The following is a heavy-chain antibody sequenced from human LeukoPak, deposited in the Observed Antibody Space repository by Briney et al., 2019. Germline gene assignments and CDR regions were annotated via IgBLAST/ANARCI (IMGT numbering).Heavy chain of an antibody. CDR1: GYSVSSGFF. CDR3: TRGVALSDHGIIDS. J-gene: IGHJ4*02. Sequence: SETLSLTCAVSGYSVSSGFFWGWIRQPPGKGLEWIATIYHNGITHYNPSLKSRVTISVDTSKNQFSMKMSSVTAADTAVYYCTRGVALSDHGIIDSWGQGTLATVSS. CDR2: IYHNGIT. V-gene: IGHV4-38-2*01. D-gene: IGHD1-1*01.